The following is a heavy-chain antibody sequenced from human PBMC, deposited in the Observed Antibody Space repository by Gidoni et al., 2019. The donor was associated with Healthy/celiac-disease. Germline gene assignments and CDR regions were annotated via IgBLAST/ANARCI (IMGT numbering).Heavy chain of an antibody. J-gene: IGHJ6*03. CDR3: ARHPGRYDFWSGFYYYMDV. CDR2: ISAYNGNT. V-gene: IGHV1-18*01. Sequence: QVQLVQSGAEVKKPGASVKVSCKASGYPFTSYGISWVRQAPGQGLEWMGWISAYNGNTNYAQKLQGRVTMTTDTSTSTAYMELRSLRSDDTAVYYCARHPGRYDFWSGFYYYMDVWGKGTTVTVSS. CDR1: GYPFTSYG. D-gene: IGHD3-3*01.